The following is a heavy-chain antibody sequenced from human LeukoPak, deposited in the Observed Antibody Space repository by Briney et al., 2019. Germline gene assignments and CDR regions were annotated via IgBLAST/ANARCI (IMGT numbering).Heavy chain of an antibody. CDR2: IIPIFGTA. CDR3: ARSGYYGSGSYYRGDY. Sequence: SVKVSCKASGYTFTGYYMHWVRQAPGQGLEWMGGIIPIFGTANYAQKFQGRVTITADESTSTAYMELSSLRSEDTAVYYCARSGYYGSGSYYRGDYWGQGTLVTVSS. J-gene: IGHJ4*02. CDR1: GYTFTGYY. V-gene: IGHV1-69*13. D-gene: IGHD3-10*01.